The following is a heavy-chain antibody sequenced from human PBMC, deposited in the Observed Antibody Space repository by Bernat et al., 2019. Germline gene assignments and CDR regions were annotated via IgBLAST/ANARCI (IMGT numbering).Heavy chain of an antibody. D-gene: IGHD3/OR15-3a*01. Sequence: QVQLVESGGGVVQPGRSLRLSCAASGFTFSSYGMHWVRQAPGKGLEWVAVISYDGSNKYYADSVKGRFTISRDNSKNTLYLQMNSLRAEDPAVYYCAKVLDTTPVGYYYGMDVWGQGTTVTVSS. V-gene: IGHV3-30*18. CDR3: AKVLDTTPVGYYYGMDV. CDR2: ISYDGSNK. J-gene: IGHJ6*02. CDR1: GFTFSSYG.